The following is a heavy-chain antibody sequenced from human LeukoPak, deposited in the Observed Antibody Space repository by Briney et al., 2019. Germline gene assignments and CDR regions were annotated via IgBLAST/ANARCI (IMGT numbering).Heavy chain of an antibody. CDR2: ISHSGSS. V-gene: IGHV4-38-2*02. D-gene: IGHD4-17*01. CDR3: ARERCDYVLPLHYYYYMDV. CDR1: GYSISSGYF. Sequence: PSETLSLTCAVSGYSISSGYFWGWIRQPPGQGLEWIGNISHSGSSYYTPSLKSRVTTSVDTSKNQFSLKLSSVTAADTAVYDCARERCDYVLPLHYYYYMDVWGKGTTVTVSS. J-gene: IGHJ6*03.